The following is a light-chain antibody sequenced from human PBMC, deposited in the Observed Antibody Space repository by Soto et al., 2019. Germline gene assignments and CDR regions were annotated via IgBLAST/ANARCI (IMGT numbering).Light chain of an antibody. CDR3: QHYSSSPPAIT. CDR1: QSVTSGY. Sequence: EIVLTQSTGTLSLSPGERATLSCRASQSVTSGYLAWYQQQPNQAPRLLIYGASYRATGIPDRFSGGGSGTDFTLTISRLEPEDFAVYYCQHYSSSPPAITFGQGTRLEI. CDR2: GAS. J-gene: IGKJ5*01. V-gene: IGKV3-20*01.